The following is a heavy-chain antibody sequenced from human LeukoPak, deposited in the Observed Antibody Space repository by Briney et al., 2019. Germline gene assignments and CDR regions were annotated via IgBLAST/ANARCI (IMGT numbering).Heavy chain of an antibody. CDR2: IRYDGSNK. J-gene: IGHJ3*02. D-gene: IGHD3-3*01. Sequence: GGSLRLSCAASGFTFSSYGMHWVRQAPGKGLEWVAFIRYDGSNKYYADSAKGRFTISRDNSKNTLYLQMNSLRAEDTAVYYCAKGAKVTIFGVVKRSDAFDIWGQGTMVTVSS. CDR3: AKGAKVTIFGVVKRSDAFDI. V-gene: IGHV3-30*02. CDR1: GFTFSSYG.